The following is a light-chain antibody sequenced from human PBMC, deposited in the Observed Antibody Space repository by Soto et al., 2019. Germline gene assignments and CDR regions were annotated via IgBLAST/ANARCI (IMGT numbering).Light chain of an antibody. Sequence: DIHMTQSPSSLSASVGDRVTITCRPSHTIQRYLNWYQQKPGRAPNLLIYGSSHLQTGVPSRFSGSVNGTDFTLTISSLQPEDFVTYFCQQSSIMPFTFGQGTKLEI. V-gene: IGKV1-39*01. CDR3: QQSSIMPFT. CDR2: GSS. J-gene: IGKJ2*01. CDR1: HTIQRY.